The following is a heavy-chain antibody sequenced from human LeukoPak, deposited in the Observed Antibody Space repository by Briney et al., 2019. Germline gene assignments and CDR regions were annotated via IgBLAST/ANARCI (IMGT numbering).Heavy chain of an antibody. CDR1: GYTFIAYY. V-gene: IGHV1-2*06. D-gene: IGHD3-22*01. CDR2: INPNSGGT. J-gene: IGHJ3*02. CDR3: ARRGSGYYDSREAFDI. Sequence: GASVKVSCKASGYTFIAYYIYWMRQAPGQGLEWVGRINPNSGGTNYAQNFQDRVTLTRDTSITTAYMELNRLISDDTAVYYCARRGSGYYDSREAFDIWGQGTKVTVSS.